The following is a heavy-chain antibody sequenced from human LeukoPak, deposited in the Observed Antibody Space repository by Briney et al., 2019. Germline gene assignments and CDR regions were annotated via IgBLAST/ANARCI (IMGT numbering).Heavy chain of an antibody. D-gene: IGHD3-10*01. CDR1: GFTFSSSA. CDR3: AKGRILWFGEQSDFDY. Sequence: GGSLRLSCAASGFTFSSSAMNWVRQAPGKGLEWVSAISGSGGSTYYADFVKGRFTVSRDNSKNMVFLEVNSLRAEDTATYFCAKGRILWFGEQSDFDYWGQGTLVTVSS. CDR2: ISGSGGST. J-gene: IGHJ4*02. V-gene: IGHV3-23*01.